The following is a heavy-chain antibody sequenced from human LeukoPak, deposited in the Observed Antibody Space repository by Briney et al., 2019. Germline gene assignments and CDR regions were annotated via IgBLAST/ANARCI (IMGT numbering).Heavy chain of an antibody. V-gene: IGHV3-20*04. CDR3: ARAPITSPFYFDY. J-gene: IGHJ4*02. D-gene: IGHD2-2*01. Sequence: GGSLRLSCTASGFAFDEHGMSWVRQVPGKGLEWVSGINWSGGSTGYADPLRGRFTISRDNAKNSLYLQMDSLRAEDTTLYYCARAPITSPFYFDYWGQGTLVTVSS. CDR2: INWSGGST. CDR1: GFAFDEHG.